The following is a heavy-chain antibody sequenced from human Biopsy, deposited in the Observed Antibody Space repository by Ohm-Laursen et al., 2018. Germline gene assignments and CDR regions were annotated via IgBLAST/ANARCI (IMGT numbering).Heavy chain of an antibody. J-gene: IGHJ6*02. D-gene: IGHD2/OR15-2a*01. V-gene: IGHV4-59*01. CDR1: GGSISSDY. CDR2: IYYSGST. Sequence: GTLSLTYTVSGGSISSDYWSWIRQTPGKGLEWIGYIYYSGSTNYNPSLKSRVTISVDTSKNQFSLRLNSVAAADTAVYYCARATNSTGWPYYYFYGMDVWGQGTTVTVSS. CDR3: ARATNSTGWPYYYFYGMDV.